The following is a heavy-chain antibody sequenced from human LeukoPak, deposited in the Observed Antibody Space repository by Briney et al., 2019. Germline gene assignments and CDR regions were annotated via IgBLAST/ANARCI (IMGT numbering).Heavy chain of an antibody. CDR3: AKEAGSGWYGRKDY. Sequence: PGGSLRLSCAASGFTFSSYAMSWVRQAPGKGLEWVSAISGSGGSAYYADSVKGRFTISRDNSKNTLYPQMNSLRAEDTAVYYCAKEAGSGWYGRKDYWGQGTLVTVSS. D-gene: IGHD6-19*01. CDR1: GFTFSSYA. J-gene: IGHJ4*02. CDR2: ISGSGGSA. V-gene: IGHV3-23*01.